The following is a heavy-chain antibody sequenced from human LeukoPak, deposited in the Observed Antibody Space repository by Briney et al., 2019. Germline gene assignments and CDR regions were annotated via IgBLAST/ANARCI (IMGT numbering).Heavy chain of an antibody. Sequence: ETLSLTCTVSGGSISSSTYYWGWIRQPPGKGLEWVSSISSSSSYIYYADSVKGRFTISRDNAKNSLYLQMNSLRAEDTAVYYCARATVNDAFDIWGQGTMVTVSS. CDR3: ARATVNDAFDI. D-gene: IGHD4-17*01. V-gene: IGHV3-21*01. CDR1: GGSISSST. J-gene: IGHJ3*02. CDR2: ISSSSSYI.